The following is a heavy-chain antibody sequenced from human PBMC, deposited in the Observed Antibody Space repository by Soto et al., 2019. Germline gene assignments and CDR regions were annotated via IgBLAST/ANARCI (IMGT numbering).Heavy chain of an antibody. CDR3: ARDSLGNVAF. J-gene: IGHJ4*02. D-gene: IGHD3-16*02. CDR1: GYTFTTYV. CDR2: IDAGNGNT. Sequence: VKVSCKASGYTFTTYVMHWVRQAPGQRLEWMGWIDAGNGNTRYSQNFQGRVTITRDTSASTAYMEVSSLRSEDTAVYYCARDSLGNVAFWGQGTLVTVSS. V-gene: IGHV1-3*01.